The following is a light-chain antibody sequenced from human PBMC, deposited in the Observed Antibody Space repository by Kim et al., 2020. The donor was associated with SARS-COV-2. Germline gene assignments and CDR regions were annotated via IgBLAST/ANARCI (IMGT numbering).Light chain of an antibody. Sequence: DIQMTQSPSTLSASVGDRVTITCRASQSLNSWVAWYQQKPGKAPDLLIYSTSTLQSGVPSRFSGSRSGTEFTLTISSLQPPDFATYYCQQYYTYPYTFGQGTKLEI. J-gene: IGKJ2*01. CDR1: QSLNSW. V-gene: IGKV1-5*03. CDR3: QQYYTYPYT. CDR2: STS.